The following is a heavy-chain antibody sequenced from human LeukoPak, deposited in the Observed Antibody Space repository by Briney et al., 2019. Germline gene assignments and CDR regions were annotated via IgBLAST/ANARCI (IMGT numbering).Heavy chain of an antibody. J-gene: IGHJ4*02. D-gene: IGHD6-19*01. CDR2: INPNSGGT. CDR1: GSTITVYY. Sequence: ASVKVSCKASGSTITVYYMHWERQAPGQGLEWMGWINPNSGGTNSAQKFQGRVTMTRDTSISTDYMELSRLRSDDTAVYYCASESDSTGGGWGQGTLVTVSS. V-gene: IGHV1-2*02. CDR3: ASESDSTGGG.